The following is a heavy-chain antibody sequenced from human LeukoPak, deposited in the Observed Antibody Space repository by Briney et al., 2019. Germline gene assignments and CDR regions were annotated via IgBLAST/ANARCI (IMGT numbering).Heavy chain of an antibody. J-gene: IGHJ5*02. CDR3: ARLAGTIFGVVIMSIYWFDP. CDR1: GGSISSSSYY. V-gene: IGHV4-39*01. D-gene: IGHD3-3*01. CDR2: IYYSGST. Sequence: SETLSLTCTVSGGSISSSSYYWGWIRQPPGKGLEWIGSIYYSGSTYHNPSLKSRVTISVDTSKNQFSLKLSSVTAADTAVYYCARLAGTIFGVVIMSIYWFDPWGQGTLVTVSS.